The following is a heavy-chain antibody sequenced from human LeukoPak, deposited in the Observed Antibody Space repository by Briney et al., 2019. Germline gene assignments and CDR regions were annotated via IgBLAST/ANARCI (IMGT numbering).Heavy chain of an antibody. CDR2: IIPIFGTA. CDR1: GGTFSSSD. J-gene: IGHJ4*02. D-gene: IGHD3-22*01. Sequence: ASVKVSCKASGGTFSSSDISWVRQAPGQGLEWMGRIIPIFGTANYAQKFQGRVTITADKSTSTAYMELSSLRSEDTAVYYCASPPSDYYDSSGYLDYWGQGTLVTVSS. CDR3: ASPPSDYYDSSGYLDY. V-gene: IGHV1-69*06.